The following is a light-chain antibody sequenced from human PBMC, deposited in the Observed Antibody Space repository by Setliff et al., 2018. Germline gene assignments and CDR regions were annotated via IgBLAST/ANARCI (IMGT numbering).Light chain of an antibody. CDR3: YSYTASTSDV. V-gene: IGLV2-14*01. CDR1: TSDIGTYNY. CDR2: DVS. J-gene: IGLJ1*01. Sequence: QSVLTQPASVSGSPGQPITISCSGTTSDIGTYNYVSWYQQYPGKAPKLVIYDVSNRPSGVSNRFSGSKSGNTASLTISGLQAEDEADYYCYSYTASTSDVFGTGTKVTVL.